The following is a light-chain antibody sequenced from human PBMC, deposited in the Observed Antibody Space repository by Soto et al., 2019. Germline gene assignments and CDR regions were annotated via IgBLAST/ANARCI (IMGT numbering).Light chain of an antibody. J-gene: IGLJ3*02. CDR3: QTWGTGFRV. Sequence: QPVLTQSPSASASLGASVKLTCTLSSGHSSDTIAWHQQQPEKGPRYLMKLNSDGSHRKGDGIPDRFSGSSSGAERYLTISSLQSEDEADYYCQTWGTGFRVFGGGTKLTVL. CDR1: SGHSSDT. V-gene: IGLV4-69*01. CDR2: LNSDGSH.